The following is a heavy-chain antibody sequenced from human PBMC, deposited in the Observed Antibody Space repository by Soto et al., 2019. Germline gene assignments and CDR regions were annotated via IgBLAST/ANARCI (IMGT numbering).Heavy chain of an antibody. CDR2: IKSYTDGGTT. CDR1: GFTFSSAW. CDR3: TTLPPLEDYGMDV. J-gene: IGHJ6*02. Sequence: EVQLVESGGGLVKPGGSLRLSCAASGFTFSSAWMNWVRRAPGKGLEWVGRIKSYTDGGTTDYAATVKGRFTNSRHDSKNTLYLQMNSLKTEDTAVYFCTTLPPLEDYGMDVWGQGTTVTVSS. V-gene: IGHV3-15*07.